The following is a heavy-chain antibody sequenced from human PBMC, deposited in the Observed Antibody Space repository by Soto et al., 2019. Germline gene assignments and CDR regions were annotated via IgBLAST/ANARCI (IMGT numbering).Heavy chain of an antibody. Sequence: GGSLRLSCAASGFKFSNYAMSWVRQAPGKGLEWVSLISATGGGTYYADSVKGRFTISRDNSHNTLYLQVHSLTAEDTAVYYCAKDRRAGGNSALYFDFWGQGAQVAVSS. J-gene: IGHJ5*01. CDR2: ISATGGGT. V-gene: IGHV3-23*01. CDR3: AKDRRAGGNSALYFDF. CDR1: GFKFSNYA. D-gene: IGHD3-16*01.